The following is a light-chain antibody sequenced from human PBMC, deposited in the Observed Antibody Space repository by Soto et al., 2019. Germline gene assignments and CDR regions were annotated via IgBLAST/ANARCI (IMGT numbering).Light chain of an antibody. CDR1: KLGDKY. Sequence: SWEMTHPPSVSVSPGQTASITCSGDKLGDKYACWYQQKPGQSPVVVIYQDSKRPSGIPERFSGSNSGNTATLTISGTQAIDEADYYCQAWDSSPYVFGTGTKVT. V-gene: IGLV3-1*01. J-gene: IGLJ1*01. CDR3: QAWDSSPYV. CDR2: QDS.